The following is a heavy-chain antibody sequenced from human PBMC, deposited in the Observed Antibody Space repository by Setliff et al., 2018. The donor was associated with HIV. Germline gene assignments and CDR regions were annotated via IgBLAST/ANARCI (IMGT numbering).Heavy chain of an antibody. CDR3: APVGDGYNYFFDY. Sequence: GGSLRLSCAASGFTFNSYVMSWVRRTPGKGLEWVSAISGRGDITYYADSMKGRFTISRDNSKNTLYLQMNSLRAEDTAVYYCAPVGDGYNYFFDYWGQGTLVTVSS. CDR1: GFTFNSYV. J-gene: IGHJ4*02. D-gene: IGHD5-12*01. CDR2: ISGRGDIT. V-gene: IGHV3-23*01.